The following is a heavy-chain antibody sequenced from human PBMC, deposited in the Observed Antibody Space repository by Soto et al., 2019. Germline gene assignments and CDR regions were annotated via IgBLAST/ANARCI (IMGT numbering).Heavy chain of an antibody. CDR2: IYYSGST. J-gene: IGHJ6*02. CDR1: GGSISSGDYY. V-gene: IGHV4-30-4*01. Sequence: PSETLSLTCTVSGGSISSGDYYWSWIRQPPGKGLEWIGYIYYSGSTYYNPSLKSRVTISVDTSKNQFSLKPSSVTAADTAVYYCARDCRFLEWCVGYYGMDVWGQGTTVTVSS. CDR3: ARDCRFLEWCVGYYGMDV. D-gene: IGHD3-3*01.